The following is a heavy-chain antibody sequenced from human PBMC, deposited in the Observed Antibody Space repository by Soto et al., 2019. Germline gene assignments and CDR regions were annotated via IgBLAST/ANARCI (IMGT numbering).Heavy chain of an antibody. CDR3: AREYSSGWSGY. V-gene: IGHV1-69*01. J-gene: IGHJ4*02. Sequence: QVHLVQSGAEVKKPGSSVKVSCKASGGTFSTSGISWVRQAPGQGLEWVGRIVPLLGTANYAQRFQGRVTITADESTSTAYMVLSSLRSEDTAVYYCAREYSSGWSGYWGQGTLVAVSS. CDR2: IVPLLGTA. CDR1: GGTFSTSG. D-gene: IGHD6-19*01.